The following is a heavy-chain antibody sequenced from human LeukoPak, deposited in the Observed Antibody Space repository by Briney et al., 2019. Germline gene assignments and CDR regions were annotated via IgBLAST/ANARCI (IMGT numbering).Heavy chain of an antibody. Sequence: PGGSLRLSCAASGFTFSSYAMNWVRQAPGKGLEWVSAISGSGGSTYYADSVKGRFTISRDNSKNTLYLQMNSLRAEDTAVYYCAKAPSLGWELQPGLGYWGQGTLVTVSS. V-gene: IGHV3-23*01. CDR2: ISGSGGST. D-gene: IGHD1-26*01. CDR1: GFTFSSYA. J-gene: IGHJ4*02. CDR3: AKAPSLGWELQPGLGY.